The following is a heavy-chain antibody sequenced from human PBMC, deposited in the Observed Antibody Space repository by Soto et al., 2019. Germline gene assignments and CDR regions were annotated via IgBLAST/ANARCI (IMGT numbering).Heavy chain of an antibody. J-gene: IGHJ4*02. CDR3: AKDHKRIWFGELLSPPYFDY. D-gene: IGHD3-10*01. V-gene: IGHV3-9*01. CDR2: ISWNSGSI. CDR1: GFTFDDYA. Sequence: GGSLRLSCAASGFTFDDYAMHWVRQAPGKGLEWVSGISWNSGSIGYADSVKGRFTISRDNAKNNLYLQMNSLRAEDTALYYCAKDHKRIWFGELLSPPYFDYWGQGTLVTVSS.